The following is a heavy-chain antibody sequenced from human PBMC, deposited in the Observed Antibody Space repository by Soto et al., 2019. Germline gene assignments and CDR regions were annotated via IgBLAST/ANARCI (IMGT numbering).Heavy chain of an antibody. J-gene: IGHJ4*02. CDR3: ARDREYYSDSSGYAHVDY. CDR2: IIPIFGTA. CDR1: GGTFSSDA. D-gene: IGHD3-22*01. Sequence: SVKGYCKASGGTFSSDAISWVRQAPGQGLEWMGGIIPIFGTANYAQKFQGRVTITADESTSTAYMELSSLRSEDTAVYYCARDREYYSDSSGYAHVDYWGQGTLVTVSS. V-gene: IGHV1-69*01.